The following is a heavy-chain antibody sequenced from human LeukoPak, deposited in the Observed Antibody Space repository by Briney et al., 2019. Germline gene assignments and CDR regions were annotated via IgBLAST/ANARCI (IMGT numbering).Heavy chain of an antibody. J-gene: IGHJ4*02. V-gene: IGHV3-30-3*01. CDR2: ISYDGSNK. CDR1: GFTFSSYA. Sequence: GGSLRLSCAASGFTFSSYAMHWVRQAPGKGLEWVAVISYDGSNKYYADSVKGRFTISRDNSKNTLYLQMNSLRAEDTAVYYCARDPRTFGYYGDYVYFDYWGQGTLVTVSS. CDR3: ARDPRTFGYYGDYVYFDY. D-gene: IGHD4-17*01.